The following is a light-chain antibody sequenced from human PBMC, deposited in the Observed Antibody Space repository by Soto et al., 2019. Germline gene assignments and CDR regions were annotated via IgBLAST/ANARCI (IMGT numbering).Light chain of an antibody. CDR1: SSDVGSYNF. CDR2: ETS. J-gene: IGLJ1*01. V-gene: IGLV2-23*01. Sequence: QSVLTQPASVSGSPGQSITISCTGTSSDVGSYNFVSWYQQHPGKAPKVIIYETSKRPSGVSDRFSGSKSGNTASLTISGLQAEDEADYYCFSFTSTNTHVFGSGTKVTVL. CDR3: FSFTSTNTHV.